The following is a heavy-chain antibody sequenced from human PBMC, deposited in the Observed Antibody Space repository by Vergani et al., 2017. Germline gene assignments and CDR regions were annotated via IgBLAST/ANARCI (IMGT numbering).Heavy chain of an antibody. Sequence: QVQLVESGGGVVQPGGSLRLSCIASGFTFRIYGMHWVRQAPGQGLEWVAFIRYDVTKRFYVDSVKGRFAISIDNSQTTVFLPMNSLRADDSAVYYCTKAGQYDSDNFHDFWGQGALVTVAS. CDR3: TKAGQYDSDNFHDF. D-gene: IGHD3-22*01. CDR1: GFTFRIYG. CDR2: IRYDVTKR. V-gene: IGHV3-30*02. J-gene: IGHJ1*01.